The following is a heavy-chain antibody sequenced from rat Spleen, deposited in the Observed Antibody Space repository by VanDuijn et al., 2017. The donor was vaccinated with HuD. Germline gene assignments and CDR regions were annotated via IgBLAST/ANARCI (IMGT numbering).Heavy chain of an antibody. CDR2: INKDGRTI. V-gene: IGHV4-2*01. CDR1: GFNFKDYW. CDR3: VREGFGVRD. D-gene: IGHD4-3*01. J-gene: IGHJ2*01. Sequence: EVKLVESGGGLVQPGRSLKLSCAASGFNFKDYWMGWVRQAPGKGLEWIGEINKDGRTINYTPSLKDKFTISRDNAQNTLYLQMSKRGSEDTAIYYCVREGFGVRDWGQGVMVTVSS.